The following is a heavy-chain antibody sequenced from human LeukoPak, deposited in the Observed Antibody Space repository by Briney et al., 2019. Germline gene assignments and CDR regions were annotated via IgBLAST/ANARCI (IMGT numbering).Heavy chain of an antibody. CDR3: ARASCSSTSCYTPFDY. CDR1: GYTFTRYG. J-gene: IGHJ4*02. Sequence: ASVKVSCKASGYTFTRYGISWVRQAPGQGLEWMGWISAYTGNTKYAQKLQGRVTMTTDTSTSTAYMEVRSLRSDDTAVYYCARASCSSTSCYTPFDYWGQGTLVTVSS. CDR2: ISAYTGNT. V-gene: IGHV1-18*01. D-gene: IGHD2-2*02.